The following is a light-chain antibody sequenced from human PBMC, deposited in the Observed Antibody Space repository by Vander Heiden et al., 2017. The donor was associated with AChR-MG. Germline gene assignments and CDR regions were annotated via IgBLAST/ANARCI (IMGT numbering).Light chain of an antibody. CDR1: QGISYW. Sequence: DIQATQSPSPLSASVVDRVTITCRASQGISYWWAWYQQKPGKAPKLLIAKAARVENGVPSRFSGMGAGAEFTLTISALQPDDFATYYCQQYNRYSWTFGQGTKVEIK. V-gene: IGKV1-5*03. CDR3: QQYNRYSWT. CDR2: KAA. J-gene: IGKJ1*01.